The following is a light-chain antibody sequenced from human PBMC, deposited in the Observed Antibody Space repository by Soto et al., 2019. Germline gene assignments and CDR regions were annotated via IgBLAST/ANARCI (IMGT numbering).Light chain of an antibody. CDR3: QPYDDLPPIT. V-gene: IGKV1-33*01. Sequence: DIQMTQSPSSLSASVGDRVTITCQASQDINKYLNWYQQKAGKAPKLLIYEASNLETGVPSRFSGSGSGTDFTCTISSLQPEDIATYYCQPYDDLPPITFGQGTRLEIK. CDR1: QDINKY. J-gene: IGKJ5*01. CDR2: EAS.